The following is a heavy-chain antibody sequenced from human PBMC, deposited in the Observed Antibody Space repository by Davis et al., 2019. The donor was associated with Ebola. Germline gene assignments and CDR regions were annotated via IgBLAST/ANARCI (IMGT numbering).Heavy chain of an antibody. D-gene: IGHD3-22*01. J-gene: IGHJ4*02. Sequence: GESLKISCAASGFTFSSYGMHWVRQAPGKGLEWVAVISYDGNNKFYADSVKGRFTISRDNSKNTLYLQMNSLRAEDTAVYYCARAPYYDSSGYYDYWGLGTLVTVSS. V-gene: IGHV3-30*19. CDR1: GFTFSSYG. CDR3: ARAPYYDSSGYYDY. CDR2: ISYDGNNK.